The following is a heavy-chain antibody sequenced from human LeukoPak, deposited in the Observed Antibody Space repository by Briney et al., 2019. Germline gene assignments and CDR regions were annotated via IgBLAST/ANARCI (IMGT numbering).Heavy chain of an antibody. Sequence: SGPTLVNPTQTLTLTCTFSGFSLTTSGVGVGWIRQPPGKALEWLALIYGNDDDRYSPSLNNSLTITKDTSRNQVVLTMTNMDPVDKATYCSAHGLMVYDSLTGDYPLYFDSWGQGTLVTVSS. CDR1: GFSLTTSGVG. D-gene: IGHD3-9*01. CDR2: IYGNDDD. CDR3: AHGLMVYDSLTGDYPLYFDS. V-gene: IGHV2-5*01. J-gene: IGHJ4*02.